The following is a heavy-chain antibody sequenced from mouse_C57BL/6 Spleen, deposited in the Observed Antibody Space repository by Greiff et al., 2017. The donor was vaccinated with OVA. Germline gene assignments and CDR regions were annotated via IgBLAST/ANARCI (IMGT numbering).Heavy chain of an antibody. J-gene: IGHJ2*01. CDR3: ARDRGSSYEGYFDY. D-gene: IGHD1-1*01. CDR1: GFTFSSYA. CDR2: ISDGGSYT. V-gene: IGHV5-4*01. Sequence: EVMLVESGGGLVKPGGSLKLSCAASGFTFSSYAMSWVRQTPEKRLEWVATISDGGSYTYYPDNVKGRFTISRDNAKNNLYLQMSHLKSEDAAMYYCARDRGSSYEGYFDYWGQGTTLTVSS.